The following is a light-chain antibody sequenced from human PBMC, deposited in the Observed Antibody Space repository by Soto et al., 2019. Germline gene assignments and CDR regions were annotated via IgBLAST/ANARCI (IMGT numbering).Light chain of an antibody. V-gene: IGKV3-15*01. CDR2: GAS. CDR3: QQYNNWLPIT. Sequence: EIVMTQSPATLSVSPGERATLSCRASQSVSSNLAWYQQKAGQAPRLLISGASTRATGIPARFSGSGSGTEFTLTITSLQSEDFAVYYCQQYNNWLPITFGQGTRLEIK. J-gene: IGKJ5*01. CDR1: QSVSSN.